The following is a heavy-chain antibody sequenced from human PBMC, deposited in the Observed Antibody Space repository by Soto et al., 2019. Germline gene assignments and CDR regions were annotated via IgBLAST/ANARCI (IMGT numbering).Heavy chain of an antibody. CDR3: AKVNFPGSSGSDY. D-gene: IGHD6-19*01. Sequence: QVQLVESGGGVVQPGRSLRLSCAASGFTFSSYGMHWVRQAPGKGLEWVAVISYDGSNKYYADSVKGRFTISRDNSKSTLYLQMNSLRAEDTAVYYCAKVNFPGSSGSDYWGQGTLVTVSS. CDR2: ISYDGSNK. J-gene: IGHJ4*02. CDR1: GFTFSSYG. V-gene: IGHV3-30*18.